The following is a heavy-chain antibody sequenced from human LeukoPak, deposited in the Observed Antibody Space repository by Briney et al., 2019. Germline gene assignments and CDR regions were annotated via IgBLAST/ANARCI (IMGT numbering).Heavy chain of an antibody. D-gene: IGHD6-19*01. CDR3: ASWAINNSGWTGFHY. Sequence: SETLSLTCTVSGGSISSSSYYWGWIRQPPGKGLEWIGSIYYSGSTYNNPSLKSRVTISVDTSKNRVSLKLSSVTAADPAVYYCASWAINNSGWTGFHYWGQGPLVTVSS. CDR2: IYYSGST. V-gene: IGHV4-39*01. J-gene: IGHJ4*02. CDR1: GGSISSSSYY.